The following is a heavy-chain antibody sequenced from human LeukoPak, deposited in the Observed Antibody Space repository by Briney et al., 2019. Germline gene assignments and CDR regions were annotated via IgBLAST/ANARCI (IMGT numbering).Heavy chain of an antibody. Sequence: GGSLRLSCAASGFTFSSYGMHWVRQAPGKGLEWVAATWYDGSNKYYADSVKGRFAISRDNSKNTLYLQMNSLRAEDTAVYFCAGGGHCSTTSCSNYDGMDVWGQGTTLTVSS. CDR1: GFTFSSYG. V-gene: IGHV3-33*01. D-gene: IGHD2-2*01. CDR2: TWYDGSNK. CDR3: AGGGHCSTTSCSNYDGMDV. J-gene: IGHJ6*02.